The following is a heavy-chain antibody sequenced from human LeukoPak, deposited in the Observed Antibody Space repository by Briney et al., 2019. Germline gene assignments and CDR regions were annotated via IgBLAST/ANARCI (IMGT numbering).Heavy chain of an antibody. J-gene: IGHJ4*02. V-gene: IGHV3-30*18. D-gene: IGHD5-18*01. CDR1: GFTFSSYG. CDR2: ISYDGSNK. CDR3: AKDTGGIPGY. Sequence: SGGSLRLSCAASGFTFSSYGMLWVRQAPGKGLEWVAVISYDGSNKYYADSVKGRFTISRDNSKNTLYLQMNSLRAEDTAVYYCAKDTGGIPGYWGQGTLVTVSS.